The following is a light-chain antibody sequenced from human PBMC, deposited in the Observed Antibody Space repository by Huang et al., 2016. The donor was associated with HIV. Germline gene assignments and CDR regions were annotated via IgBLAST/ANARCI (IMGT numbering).Light chain of an antibody. J-gene: IGKJ1*01. Sequence: DIQMTQSPSPLSASVGDRVTITFRASQSISNWLAWYQQKPGKDHKLLIYKASSLESGVPSRFSGSGSGTEFSFTISSLQPDDFATYYCQQYNSYPWTFGQGTKVEIK. V-gene: IGKV1-5*03. CDR3: QQYNSYPWT. CDR1: QSISNW. CDR2: KAS.